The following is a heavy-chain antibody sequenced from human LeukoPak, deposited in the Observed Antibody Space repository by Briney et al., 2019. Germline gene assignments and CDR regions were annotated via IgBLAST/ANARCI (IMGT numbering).Heavy chain of an antibody. CDR2: LNSDGSST. CDR1: GFTFSSQW. CDR3: ARDPRNYGSGSYSDY. V-gene: IGHV3-74*01. D-gene: IGHD3-10*01. Sequence: GGSPRLSCAASGFTFSSQWMHWVRQAPGKGLVWVSRLNSDGSSTNYADSVKGRFTISRDNAKNTLYLQMNNLRVEDTAVYYCARDPRNYGSGSYSDYWGQGTLVTVSS. J-gene: IGHJ4*02.